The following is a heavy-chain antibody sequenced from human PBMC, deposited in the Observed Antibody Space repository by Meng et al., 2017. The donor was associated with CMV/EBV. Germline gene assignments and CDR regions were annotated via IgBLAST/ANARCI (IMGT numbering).Heavy chain of an antibody. CDR1: GYTFTGYY. V-gene: IGHV1-69*05. Sequence: SVKVSCKASGYTFTGYYMHWVRQAPGQGLEWMGGIIPIFGTANYAQKFQGRVTITTDESTSTAYMELSSLRSEDTAVYYCARAPLQVEMATMGNYFDYWGQGTLVTVSS. D-gene: IGHD5-24*01. J-gene: IGHJ4*02. CDR2: IIPIFGTA. CDR3: ARAPLQVEMATMGNYFDY.